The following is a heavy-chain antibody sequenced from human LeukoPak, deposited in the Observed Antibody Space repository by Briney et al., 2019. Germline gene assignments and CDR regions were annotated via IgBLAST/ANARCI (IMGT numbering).Heavy chain of an antibody. CDR1: GGSISSGGYS. V-gene: IGHV4-30-4*08. Sequence: SETLSLTCTVSGGSISSGGYSWSWIRQPPGKGLEWIGYIYYSGSTYYNSSLKSRVTISVDTSKNQFSLKLSSVTAADTAVYYCARDLAGSGYDAFDIWGQGTMVTVSS. CDR3: ARDLAGSGYDAFDI. D-gene: IGHD6-19*01. J-gene: IGHJ3*02. CDR2: IYYSGST.